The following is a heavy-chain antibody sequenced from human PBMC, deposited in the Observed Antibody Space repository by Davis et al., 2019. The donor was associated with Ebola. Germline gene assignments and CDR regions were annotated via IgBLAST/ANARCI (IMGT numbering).Heavy chain of an antibody. D-gene: IGHD3-22*01. CDR3: AKSPTNFPYDIDY. Sequence: GGSLRLSCAASGFTFDNYAMNWVRQAPGKGLEWVSAITGSGGSAYFADSVKGRFTLSRDNSKNTIYLQMNSLRAEDTAVYFCAKSPTNFPYDIDYWGQGTLVTVSS. V-gene: IGHV3-23*01. J-gene: IGHJ4*02. CDR1: GFTFDNYA. CDR2: ITGSGGSA.